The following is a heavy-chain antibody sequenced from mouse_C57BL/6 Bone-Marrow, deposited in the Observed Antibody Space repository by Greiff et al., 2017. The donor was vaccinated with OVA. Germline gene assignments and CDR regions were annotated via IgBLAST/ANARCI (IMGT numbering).Heavy chain of an antibody. CDR1: GYTFTDYE. D-gene: IGHD2-4*01. V-gene: IGHV1-15*01. Sequence: VQLQESGAELVRPGASVTLSFKASGYTFTDYEMHLVKQTPVHGLELIGAIDPETGGTASNQKFKGKAILTADKSSSTAYMELRSLTSEDSAVYYCTRYYDYDDFDYWGQGTTLTVSS. CDR2: IDPETGGT. CDR3: TRYYDYDDFDY. J-gene: IGHJ2*01.